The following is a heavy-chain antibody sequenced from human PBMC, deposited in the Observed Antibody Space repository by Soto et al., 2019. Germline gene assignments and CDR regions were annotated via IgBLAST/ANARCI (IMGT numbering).Heavy chain of an antibody. CDR1: GYSISSSNW. CDR3: ARREIQGPIDY. D-gene: IGHD1-26*01. CDR2: IYYSGTT. J-gene: IGHJ4*02. V-gene: IGHV4-28*01. Sequence: QVQLQESGPGLVKPSDTLSLTCAVSGYSISSSNWWGWIRQPPGKGLEWIGYIYYSGTTYYNPSLNCRVTMSVDASKNQFSLKLTSVTAVDTAVYYCARREIQGPIDYWGQGTLVTVSS.